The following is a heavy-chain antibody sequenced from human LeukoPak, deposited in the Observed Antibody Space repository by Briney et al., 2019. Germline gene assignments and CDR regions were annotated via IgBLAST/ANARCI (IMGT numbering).Heavy chain of an antibody. D-gene: IGHD3-22*01. CDR3: ARDARITMMYYFDY. Sequence: GGSLRLSCAASGFTFSSYEMNWVRQAPGKGLEWVSYISSSGSTIYYADSVKGRFTISRDNAKNSLYLQMNSLRAEDTAVYYCARDARITMMYYFDYWGQGALVTVSS. CDR2: ISSSGSTI. V-gene: IGHV3-48*03. J-gene: IGHJ4*02. CDR1: GFTFSSYE.